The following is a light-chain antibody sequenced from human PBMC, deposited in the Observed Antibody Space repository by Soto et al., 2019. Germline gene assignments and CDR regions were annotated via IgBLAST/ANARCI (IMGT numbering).Light chain of an antibody. CDR3: QHYNSYSEA. V-gene: IGKV3-15*01. J-gene: IGKJ1*01. CDR1: QSDSSN. CDR2: GAS. Sequence: EIVMTQSPATLSVSPGERATLSCRASQSDSSNLAWYQQKPGQAPRLLIYGASTRATGIPARFSGSGSGTEFTLTISSLQSEDFATYYCQHYNSYSEAFGQGTKWIS.